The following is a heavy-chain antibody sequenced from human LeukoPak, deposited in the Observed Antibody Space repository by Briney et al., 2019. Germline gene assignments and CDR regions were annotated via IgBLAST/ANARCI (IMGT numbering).Heavy chain of an antibody. CDR2: NYPGNSET. D-gene: IGHD3-10*01. CDR3: ARLRYYGSGSYVDY. Sequence: GEPLHSSSKCSGDSFTNYWIGWVRQLPGKGLEWMGLNYPGNSETRYSRSFQVQVTISDDKSITTAYLQWSSLKASDTVMYYCARLRYYGSGSYVDYWGQGTLVTVSS. J-gene: IGHJ4*02. V-gene: IGHV5-51*01. CDR1: GDSFTNYW.